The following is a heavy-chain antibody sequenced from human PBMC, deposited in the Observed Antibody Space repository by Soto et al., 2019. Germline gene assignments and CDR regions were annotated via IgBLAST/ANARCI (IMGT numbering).Heavy chain of an antibody. J-gene: IGHJ4*02. Sequence: PGGSLRLSCAASGFTFSSYAMSWVRQAPGKGLEWVSAISGSGGSTYYADSVKGRFTTSRDNSKNTLYLQMNSLRAEDTAVYYCAKGHIVVVTAIPLSFDYWGQGTLVTVSS. D-gene: IGHD2-21*02. CDR1: GFTFSSYA. CDR3: AKGHIVVVTAIPLSFDY. V-gene: IGHV3-23*01. CDR2: ISGSGGST.